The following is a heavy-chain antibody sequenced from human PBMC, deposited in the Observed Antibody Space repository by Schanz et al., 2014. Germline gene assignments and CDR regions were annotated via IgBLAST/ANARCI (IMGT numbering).Heavy chain of an antibody. CDR3: AKIGYGGLLNYYIDH. J-gene: IGHJ4*02. CDR1: GFSFSRYG. Sequence: QIQLVESGGGVVQPGTSLRLSCTISGFSFSRYGMHWVRQAPGKGLEWVAVISSDETVTYYVDSVKGRFTISRDNSKNALYLQMSSLKTEDTAVYYCAKIGYGGLLNYYIDHWGQGTLVNVSS. CDR2: ISSDETVT. D-gene: IGHD3-16*01. V-gene: IGHV3-30*18.